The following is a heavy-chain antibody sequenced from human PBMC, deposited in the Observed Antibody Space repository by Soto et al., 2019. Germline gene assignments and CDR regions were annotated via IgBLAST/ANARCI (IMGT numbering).Heavy chain of an antibody. CDR3: ARGPNYIWGSYRPFDY. J-gene: IGHJ4*02. Sequence: ASETLSLTCTVSGGSIGTHYWSWIRQPPGKGLEWIGYFHHTGSTNHNPSLKSRVTISGDTYRDQFSLKLNSVTAADTAVYYCARGPNYIWGSYRPFDYWGQGTLVTVSS. V-gene: IGHV4-59*11. D-gene: IGHD3-16*02. CDR1: GGSIGTHY. CDR2: FHHTGST.